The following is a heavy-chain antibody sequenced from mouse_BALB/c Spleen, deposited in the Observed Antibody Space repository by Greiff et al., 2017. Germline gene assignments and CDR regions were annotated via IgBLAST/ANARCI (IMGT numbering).Heavy chain of an antibody. D-gene: IGHD2-2*01. V-gene: IGHV1S29*02. CDR3: ARSGGYDRDWYFDV. Sequence: EVQLQQSGPELVKPGASVKISCKASGYTFTDYNMHWVKQSHGKSLEWIGYIYPYNGGTGYNQKFKSKATLTVDNSSSTAYMELRSLTSEDSAVYYCARSGGYDRDWYFDVWGAGTTVTVSS. CDR2: IYPYNGGT. J-gene: IGHJ1*01. CDR1: GYTFTDYN.